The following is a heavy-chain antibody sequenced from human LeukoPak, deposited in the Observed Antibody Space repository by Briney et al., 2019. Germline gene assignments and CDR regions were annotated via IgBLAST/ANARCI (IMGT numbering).Heavy chain of an antibody. D-gene: IGHD6-19*01. Sequence: ASVKVSCKASGYTFTSYDINWVRQATGQGHEWMGWMNPNSGNTGYEQKFQGRVTMTSNTSISTAYMELSSLRSEDTAVYYCARGLVRQWLVFVYWGQGTLVTVSS. V-gene: IGHV1-8*01. CDR3: ARGLVRQWLVFVY. CDR1: GYTFTSYD. CDR2: MNPNSGNT. J-gene: IGHJ4*02.